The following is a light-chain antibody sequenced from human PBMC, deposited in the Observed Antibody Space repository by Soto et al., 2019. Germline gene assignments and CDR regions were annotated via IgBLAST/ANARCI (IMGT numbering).Light chain of an antibody. CDR1: QSLVYGDANSF. J-gene: IGKJ2*01. CDR2: QVS. V-gene: IGKV2-30*01. Sequence: DVVMTQSPLSLPVTLGQPASISCRSSQSLVYGDANSFFNWFHQRPGQPPRRLIYQVSNRDSGVPDRFSGSGSATDSTLRISRVEAEDVGVYYCMQGSHWPPRYTFGQGTKLEIK. CDR3: MQGSHWPPRYT.